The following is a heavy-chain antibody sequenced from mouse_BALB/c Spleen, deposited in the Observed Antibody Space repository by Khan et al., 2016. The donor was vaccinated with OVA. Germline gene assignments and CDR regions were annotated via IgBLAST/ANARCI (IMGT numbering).Heavy chain of an antibody. CDR2: INTYTGEP. CDR3: ARPPYFSYVLDS. J-gene: IGHJ4*01. CDR1: GHTFTKFG. D-gene: IGHD2-10*01. V-gene: IGHV9-3-1*01. Sequence: QIQLVQSGPEVKKPGETVKISCKASGHTFTKFGMNWVKQAPGKGLKWMGWINTYTGEPTYADDFNGRFAFSLETPASTAYLHINNLKNEDTATYFCARPPYFSYVLDSWGQGTSVTVSS.